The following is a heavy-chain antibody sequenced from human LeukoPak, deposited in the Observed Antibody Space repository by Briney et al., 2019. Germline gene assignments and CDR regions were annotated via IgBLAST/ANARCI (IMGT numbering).Heavy chain of an antibody. CDR3: ARAPSDCSSTSCYRYYYYYMDV. V-gene: IGHV4-30-4*08. CDR2: IYYSGST. J-gene: IGHJ6*03. D-gene: IGHD2-2*02. Sequence: SETLSLTCTVSGGSLSSGDYYWSWIRQPPGKGLEWIVYIYYSGSTYYNPSLKSRVTISVDTSKNQFSLKLSSVTAAGTAVYYCARAPSDCSSTSCYRYYYYYMDVWGKGTTVTVSS. CDR1: GGSLSSGDYY.